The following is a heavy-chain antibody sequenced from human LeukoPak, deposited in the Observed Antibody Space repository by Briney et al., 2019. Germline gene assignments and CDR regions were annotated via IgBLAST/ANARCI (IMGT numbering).Heavy chain of an antibody. Sequence: GVSLRLSCGVSGISVRRRYMSWVRQAPGKGLEWVTVIYSGDRTYYAESVKGRFTISRDTSKNTLYLQMNNLRADDTARYYCTRDLTGTTWSENDYWGQGTLVTISS. CDR2: IYSGDRT. CDR3: TRDLTGTTWSENDY. V-gene: IGHV3-53*01. J-gene: IGHJ4*02. CDR1: GISVRRRY. D-gene: IGHD6-13*01.